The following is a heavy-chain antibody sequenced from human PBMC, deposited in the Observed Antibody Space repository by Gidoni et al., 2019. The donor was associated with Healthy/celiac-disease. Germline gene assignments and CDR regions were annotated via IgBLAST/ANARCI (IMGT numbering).Heavy chain of an antibody. Sequence: EVQLLESGGGLVQPGGSLRLSCAASGFTFSSYAMSWVRQAPGKGLEWVSAISGSGGSTYYADSVKGRFTISRDNSKNTLYLQMNSLRAEDTAVYYCATGGAVVVAATRTVYWGQGTLVTVSS. J-gene: IGHJ4*02. V-gene: IGHV3-23*01. CDR3: ATGGAVVVAATRTVY. D-gene: IGHD2-15*01. CDR1: GFTFSSYA. CDR2: ISGSGGST.